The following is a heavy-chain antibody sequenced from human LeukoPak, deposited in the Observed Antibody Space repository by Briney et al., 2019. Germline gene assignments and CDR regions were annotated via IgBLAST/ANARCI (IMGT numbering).Heavy chain of an antibody. Sequence: PSETLSLTCTVSGASISGYYGSWIRQPPGKGLEWIGEIYHSGSTNYNPSLKSRVTISVDTSKNQFSLKLSSVTAADTAVYYCARRGGYCSGGSCELDYWGQGTLVTVSS. V-gene: IGHV4-59*08. CDR1: GASISGYY. CDR2: IYHSGST. J-gene: IGHJ4*02. D-gene: IGHD2-15*01. CDR3: ARRGGYCSGGSCELDY.